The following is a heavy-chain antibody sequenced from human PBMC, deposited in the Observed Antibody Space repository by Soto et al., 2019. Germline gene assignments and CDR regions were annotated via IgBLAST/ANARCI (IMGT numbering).Heavy chain of an antibody. D-gene: IGHD3-9*01. CDR3: ARTYYDILTGRPNWFDP. CDR2: IYHSGST. V-gene: IGHV4-30-2*01. Sequence: QLQLQESGSGLVKPSQTLSLTCAVSGGSISSGGYSWSWIRQPPGKGLEWIGYIYHSGSTYCNPSLKSRVTISVDRSKNQFSLKLSSVTAADTAVYYCARTYYDILTGRPNWFDPWGQGTLVTVSS. CDR1: GGSISSGGYS. J-gene: IGHJ5*02.